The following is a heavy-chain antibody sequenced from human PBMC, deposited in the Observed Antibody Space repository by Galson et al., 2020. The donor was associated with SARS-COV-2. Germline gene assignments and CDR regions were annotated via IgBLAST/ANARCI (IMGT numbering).Heavy chain of an antibody. CDR2: IKGDGSET. V-gene: IGHV3-7*01. CDR3: SREGWQGGY. J-gene: IGHJ4*02. D-gene: IGHD6-19*01. Sequence: GGSLRLSCEVSGFTFNDFWMSWFRQAPGKELEWVANIKGDGSETNYADFVKGRFSISRDNAANSLYLQRNSLRVEDSAVYYCSREGWQGGYWGQGTRVTVSS. CDR1: GFTFNDFW.